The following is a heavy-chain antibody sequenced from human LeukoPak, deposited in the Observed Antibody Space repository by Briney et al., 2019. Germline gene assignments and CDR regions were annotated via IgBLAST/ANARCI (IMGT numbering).Heavy chain of an antibody. CDR2: IIPILGIA. V-gene: IGHV1-69*04. Sequence: ASVKVSCKASGYTFTGYYMHWVRQAPGQGLEWMGRIIPILGIANYAQKFQGRVTITADKSTSTAYMELSSLRSEDTAVYYCARDGAYYYDSSGYSPKYYFDYWGQGTLVTVSS. J-gene: IGHJ4*02. D-gene: IGHD3-22*01. CDR1: GYTFTGYY. CDR3: ARDGAYYYDSSGYSPKYYFDY.